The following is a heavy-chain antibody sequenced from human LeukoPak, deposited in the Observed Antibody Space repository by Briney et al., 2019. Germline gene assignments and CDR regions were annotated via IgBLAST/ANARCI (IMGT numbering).Heavy chain of an antibody. CDR2: ISSSGSTI. V-gene: IGHV3-11*01. Sequence: PGGSLRLSCAASGFTFSDYYMSWIRQAPGKGLEWVSYISSSGSTIYYADSVKGRFTISRDNAKNSLYLQMNSLRAEDMALYYCAKASGSMYSSSSYYFDYWGQGTLVTVSS. CDR3: AKASGSMYSSSSYYFDY. D-gene: IGHD6-6*01. J-gene: IGHJ4*02. CDR1: GFTFSDYY.